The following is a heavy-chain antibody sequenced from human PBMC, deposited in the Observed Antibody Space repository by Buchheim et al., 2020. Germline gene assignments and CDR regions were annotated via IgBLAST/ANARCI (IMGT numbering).Heavy chain of an antibody. CDR1: GGSISSNSYY. Sequence: QLQLQESGPGLVKPSETLSLTCSVSGGSISSNSYYWGWIRQPPGKNLEWIGSINYSGNTYYNPSLKSRVTMSVDTSKNHFPLKLSSVTAADTAIYYCARHQSGTHFDYWGQG. CDR2: INYSGNT. V-gene: IGHV4-39*01. CDR3: ARHQSGTHFDY. J-gene: IGHJ4*02. D-gene: IGHD2-15*01.